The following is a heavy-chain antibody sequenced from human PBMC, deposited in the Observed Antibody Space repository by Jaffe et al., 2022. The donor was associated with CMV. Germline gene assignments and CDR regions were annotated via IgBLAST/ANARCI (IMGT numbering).Heavy chain of an antibody. Sequence: QVRLQESGPGLVKPSETLSLTCTISGGSINTYYWSWIRQPPGKGLEWIGYIYYTGSTNCNPSLKSRVTISVDTSKNHFSLKLSSVTAADTAVYYCARAKKSDAFWSGYYKQFYFDSWGQGTLVTVSS. CDR2: IYYTGST. D-gene: IGHD3-3*01. CDR3: ARAKKSDAFWSGYYKQFYFDS. CDR1: GGSINTYY. V-gene: IGHV4-59*01. J-gene: IGHJ4*02.